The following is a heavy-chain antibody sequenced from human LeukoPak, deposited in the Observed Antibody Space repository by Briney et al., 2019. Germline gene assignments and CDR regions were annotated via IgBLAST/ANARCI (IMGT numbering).Heavy chain of an antibody. Sequence: SVNVSRKASGGTFSSYAISWVRQAPGQGLEWMGGIIPIFGTANYAQKFQGRVTITADESTSTAYMELSSLRSEDAAVYYCARERDYYDSSGYYTFDYWGQGTLVTVSS. CDR1: GGTFSSYA. D-gene: IGHD3-22*01. CDR2: IIPIFGTA. J-gene: IGHJ4*02. CDR3: ARERDYYDSSGYYTFDY. V-gene: IGHV1-69*13.